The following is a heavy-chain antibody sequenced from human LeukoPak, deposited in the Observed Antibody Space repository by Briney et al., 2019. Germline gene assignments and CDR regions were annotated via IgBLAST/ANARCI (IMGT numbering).Heavy chain of an antibody. CDR2: ISWDGGST. V-gene: IGHV3-43*01. D-gene: IGHD6-6*01. J-gene: IGHJ6*03. Sequence: GGSLRLSCAASGFTFDDYTMHWVRQAPGKGLEWVSLISWDGGSTYYADSVKGRFTISRDNSKNSLYLQMNSLRTEDTALYYCAKDIRSVAARRRGRYYYYYMDVWGKGTTVTVSS. CDR3: AKDIRSVAARRRGRYYYYYMDV. CDR1: GFTFDDYT.